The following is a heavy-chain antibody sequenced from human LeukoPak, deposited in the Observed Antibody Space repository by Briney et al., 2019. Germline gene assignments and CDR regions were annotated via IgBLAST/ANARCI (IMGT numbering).Heavy chain of an antibody. J-gene: IGHJ4*02. Sequence: ASVKVSCKGSGYTFIKYAMHWVRQAPGQGLEWMGWINTKTGDPTYVQGFTGRFVFSLETSVSTAYLQINSLKAEDTAVYYCARGGGGAVVPALWGQGTLITVSS. D-gene: IGHD2-2*01. CDR2: INTKTGDP. CDR1: GYTFIKYA. CDR3: ARGGGGAVVPAL. V-gene: IGHV7-4-1*02.